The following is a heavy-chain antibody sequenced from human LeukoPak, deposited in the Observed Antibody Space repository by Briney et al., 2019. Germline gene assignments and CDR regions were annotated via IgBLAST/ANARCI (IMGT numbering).Heavy chain of an antibody. J-gene: IGHJ5*02. CDR3: ARGGEYYYDSSGWYNWFDP. CDR2: IFYSGST. V-gene: IGHV4-39*07. Sequence: SETLSLTCTVSGGSISSSTYYWAWIRQPPGKGLEWVGNIFYSGSTYYNPSLKSRVTIPVDTSKNQFSLKLTSVTAADTAVYYCARGGEYYYDSSGWYNWFDPWGQGTLVTVSS. CDR1: GGSISSSTYY. D-gene: IGHD3-22*01.